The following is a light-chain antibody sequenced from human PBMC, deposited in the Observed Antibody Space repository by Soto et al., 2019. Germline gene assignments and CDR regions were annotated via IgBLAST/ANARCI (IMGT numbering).Light chain of an antibody. CDR1: QSIGST. V-gene: IGKV3-15*01. CDR3: QQYLIYS. Sequence: EVVLSHSPVTVSLSSGERATLSCRASQSIGSTLAWYQQKPGQTPRLLIYDASTRATGIPARFSGIGSGTEFTLIFSRLQADNFARYYVQQYLIYSFGQGSKVDI. J-gene: IGKJ1*01. CDR2: DAS.